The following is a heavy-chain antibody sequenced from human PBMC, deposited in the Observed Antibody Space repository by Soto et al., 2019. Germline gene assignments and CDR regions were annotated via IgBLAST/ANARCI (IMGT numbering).Heavy chain of an antibody. Sequence: ASVTDSFKASGYTFTGYYMHWLRQAPGQGLEWMGWINPNSGGTNYAQNFQGRVTMTRDTSISTAYMELSRMRSDETAVYYCGRSTGARDSSGYPWPFDYWGQGTLVTVS. CDR1: GYTFTGYY. J-gene: IGHJ4*02. CDR2: INPNSGGT. D-gene: IGHD3-22*01. CDR3: GRSTGARDSSGYPWPFDY. V-gene: IGHV1-2*02.